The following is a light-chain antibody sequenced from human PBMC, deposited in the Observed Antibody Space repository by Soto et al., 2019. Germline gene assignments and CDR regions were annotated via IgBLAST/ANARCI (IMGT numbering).Light chain of an antibody. CDR2: EVS. CDR3: SSYTSGSTV. CDR1: SSDVGGYNY. J-gene: IGLJ3*02. Sequence: QSVLTQPASVSGSPGQSITISCTGTSSDVGGYNYVSWYQQHPGKAPKLMIYEVSNRPSGVSNRFSGSKSGNTASLTISGLQADDEADYYCSSYTSGSTVFGGGTKLTVL. V-gene: IGLV2-14*01.